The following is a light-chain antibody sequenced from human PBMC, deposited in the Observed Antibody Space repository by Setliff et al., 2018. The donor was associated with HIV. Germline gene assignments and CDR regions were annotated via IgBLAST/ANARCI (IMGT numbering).Light chain of an antibody. CDR3: SSFTSSGKYV. V-gene: IGLV2-14*03. Sequence: QSALTQPTSVSGSPGQSIAISCNGTGSDIGGYNYVSWYQQHPGKAPKVVIYAVNTRSSGVSNRFSGSKSGNTASLTISGLQSEDEADYYCSSFTSSGKYVFATGTKVTVL. CDR2: AVN. CDR1: GSDIGGYNY. J-gene: IGLJ1*01.